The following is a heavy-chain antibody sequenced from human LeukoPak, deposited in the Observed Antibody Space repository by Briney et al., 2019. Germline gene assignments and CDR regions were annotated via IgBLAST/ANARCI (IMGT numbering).Heavy chain of an antibody. CDR3: ARSITMVRGVIAAIDY. V-gene: IGHV1-2*06. Sequence: GASVKVSCKAFGYTFTGYYMHWVRQAPGQGLEWMGRINPNSGGTDYAQKFQGRVTMTRDTSISTAYMELSRLRSDDTAVYYCARSITMVRGVIAAIDYWGQGTLVTVSS. D-gene: IGHD3-10*01. CDR2: INPNSGGT. J-gene: IGHJ4*02. CDR1: GYTFTGYY.